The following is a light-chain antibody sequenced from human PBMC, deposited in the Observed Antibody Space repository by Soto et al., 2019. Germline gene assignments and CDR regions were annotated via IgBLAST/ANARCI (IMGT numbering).Light chain of an antibody. CDR3: SSYGGNNNLA. CDR1: TIDIGKYNF. Sequence: QSVLTQPPSASGSPGQSVTISCTGTTIDIGKYNFVSWYQQHPGKAPKLMIYEVTKRPSGVPDRFSGSKSANTASLTVSGLQAEDEDDYYCSSYGGNNNLAFGGGTKLTVL. J-gene: IGLJ2*01. V-gene: IGLV2-8*01. CDR2: EVT.